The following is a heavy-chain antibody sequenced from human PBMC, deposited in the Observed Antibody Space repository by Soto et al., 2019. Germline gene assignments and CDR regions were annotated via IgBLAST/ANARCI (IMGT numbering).Heavy chain of an antibody. CDR3: GAAAGTFGGSYLAV. CDR2: INAGNGNT. Sequence: ASVKVSCKASGYTFTSYAMHWVRQAPGERLEWMGWINAGNGNTKYSQKFQGRVTITRDTSASTAYMELSSLRSEDTAVYYCGAAAGTFGGSYLAVWGQGTLVTVSS. V-gene: IGHV1-3*01. D-gene: IGHD6-13*01. J-gene: IGHJ4*02. CDR1: GYTFTSYA.